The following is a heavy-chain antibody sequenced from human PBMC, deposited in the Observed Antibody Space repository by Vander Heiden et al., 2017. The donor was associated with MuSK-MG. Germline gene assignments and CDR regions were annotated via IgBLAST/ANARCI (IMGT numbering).Heavy chain of an antibody. Sequence: QVQLQESGPGLVKPSETLSLTCPVSGGSISSYYWSWIRQPPGKGLEWIGYIYYSGSTNYNPSLKSRVTISVDTSKNQFSLKLSSVTAADTAVYYCARGGGSLAFDYWGQGTLVTVSS. CDR3: ARGGGSLAFDY. CDR2: IYYSGST. V-gene: IGHV4-59*01. D-gene: IGHD3-3*01. CDR1: GGSISSYY. J-gene: IGHJ4*02.